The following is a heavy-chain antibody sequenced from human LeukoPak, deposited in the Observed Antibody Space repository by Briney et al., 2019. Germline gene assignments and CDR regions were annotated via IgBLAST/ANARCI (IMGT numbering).Heavy chain of an antibody. D-gene: IGHD4-17*01. CDR3: ARRTVTSYYFDY. CDR1: GRSFSGYY. CDR2: INHSGST. Sequence: PSETLSLTCAVYGRSFSGYYWSWIRQPPGKGLEWIGEINHSGSTNYNPSLKSRVTISVDTSKNQFSLKLSSVTAADTAVYYCARRTVTSYYFDYWGQGTLVTVSS. J-gene: IGHJ4*02. V-gene: IGHV4-34*01.